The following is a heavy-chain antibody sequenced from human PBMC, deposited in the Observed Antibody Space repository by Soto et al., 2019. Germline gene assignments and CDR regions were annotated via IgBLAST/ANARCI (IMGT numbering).Heavy chain of an antibody. CDR3: ARRGGGVVLAATTPFDY. CDR1: SGSITSANW. J-gene: IGHJ4*02. CDR2: IYHSGST. D-gene: IGHD2-15*01. V-gene: IGHV4-4*02. Sequence: QVPLQESGPRLVRPSGTLSLTCTVSSGSITSANWWSWVRQPPGRGLEWIGEIYHSGSTNYNLSLKSRVTLSVDKSKNQCSLSLSSVTAADTAMYYCARRGGGVVLAATTPFDYWGQGTLVTVSS.